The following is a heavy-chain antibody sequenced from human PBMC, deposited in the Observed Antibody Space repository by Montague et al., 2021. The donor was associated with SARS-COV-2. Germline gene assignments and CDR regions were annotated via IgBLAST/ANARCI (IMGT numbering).Heavy chain of an antibody. D-gene: IGHD2-21*02. CDR1: GDSISSYY. CDR2: IDFSGTT. CDR3: ARDARGGDFGGY. V-gene: IGHV4-59*01. Sequence: SETLSLTCTVSGDSISSYYWSWIWQSPGKGLEWIGKIDFSGTTNYNPSLKSRVTISVDTSKNQFSLQLSSVTAADAAVYYCARDARGGDFGGYWGQGILVTVSS. J-gene: IGHJ4*02.